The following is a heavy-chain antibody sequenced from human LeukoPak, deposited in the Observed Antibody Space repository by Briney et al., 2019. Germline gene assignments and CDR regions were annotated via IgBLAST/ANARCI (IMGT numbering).Heavy chain of an antibody. CDR2: IKEDGSER. CDR1: AFIFSGHW. J-gene: IGHJ6*02. D-gene: IGHD2-2*01. CDR3: ARGYESDIVVVPAAI. V-gene: IGHV3-7*03. Sequence: GGSLRLSCEGSAFIFSGHWMNWVRQTPGKGPEWVASIKEDGSERQYVDSVKGRFSISRGNTKGSLFLQLNSLRAGDTAVYYCARGYESDIVVVPAAIWGQGTTVTVSS.